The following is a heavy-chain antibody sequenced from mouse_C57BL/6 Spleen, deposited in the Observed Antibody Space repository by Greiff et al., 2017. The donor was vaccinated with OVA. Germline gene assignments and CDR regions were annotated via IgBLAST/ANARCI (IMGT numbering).Heavy chain of an antibody. V-gene: IGHV1-15*01. J-gene: IGHJ3*01. D-gene: IGHD1-1*01. Sequence: QVQLKESGAELVRPGASVTLSCKASGYTFTDYEMHWVKQTPVHGLEWIGAIDPETGGTAYNQKFKGKAILTADKSSSTAYMELRSLTSEDSAVYYCTREEFITTVVAKGGWFAYWGQGTLVTVSA. CDR2: IDPETGGT. CDR3: TREEFITTVVAKGGWFAY. CDR1: GYTFTDYE.